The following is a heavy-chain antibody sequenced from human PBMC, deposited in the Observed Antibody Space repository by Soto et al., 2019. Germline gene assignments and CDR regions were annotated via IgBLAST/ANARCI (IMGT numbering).Heavy chain of an antibody. V-gene: IGHV4-39*01. J-gene: IGHJ5*02. Sequence: SETLSLTCTVSGGSISSSSYYWGWIRQPPGKGLEWIGSIYYSGSTYYNPSLKSRVTISVDTSKNQFSLKLSSVTAADTAVYYCARRITIFGVEFDPWGQGTLVTVSS. CDR2: IYYSGST. D-gene: IGHD3-3*01. CDR3: ARRITIFGVEFDP. CDR1: GGSISSSSYY.